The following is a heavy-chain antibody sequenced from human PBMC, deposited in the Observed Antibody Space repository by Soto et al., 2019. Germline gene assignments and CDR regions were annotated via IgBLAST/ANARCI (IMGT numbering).Heavy chain of an antibody. D-gene: IGHD6-13*01. V-gene: IGHV1-18*01. J-gene: IGHJ4*02. Sequence: QVQLVQSGTEVKKPGASVKVSCKASGYTFSNYGISWVRQAPGQGLECMGWINAYNGYTSYAQNLQGRVTMTADTSTSTAYMEVRCLTSDDTAVYYCARARLAAADYYFDFWGQGTLVTVSS. CDR3: ARARLAAADYYFDF. CDR2: INAYNGYT. CDR1: GYTFSNYG.